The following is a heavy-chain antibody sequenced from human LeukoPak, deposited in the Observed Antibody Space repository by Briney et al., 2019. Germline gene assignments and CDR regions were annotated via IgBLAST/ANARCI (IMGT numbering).Heavy chain of an antibody. J-gene: IGHJ3*02. D-gene: IGHD3-10*01. V-gene: IGHV4-59*01. CDR1: GGSISSYY. CDR2: IYYSGST. Sequence: SSETLSLTCTVSGGSISSYYWSWIRQPPGKGLEWIGYIYYSGSTNYNPSLKSRVTISVDASKNQFSLKLSSVTAADTAVYYCASRGNAFDIWGQGTMVTVSS. CDR3: ASRGNAFDI.